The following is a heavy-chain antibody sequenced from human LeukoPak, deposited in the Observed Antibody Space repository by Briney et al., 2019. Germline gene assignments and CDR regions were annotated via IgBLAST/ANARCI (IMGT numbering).Heavy chain of an antibody. CDR2: ISGYNGNT. D-gene: IGHD5-18*01. J-gene: IGHJ6*02. CDR3: ARAYSYGSDYYYGMDV. V-gene: IGHV1-18*01. CDR1: GYTFTSYG. Sequence: ASVKVSCKASGYTFTSYGISWVRQAPGQGLEWMGWISGYNGNTKYAHKVQGRVTMTTDTSTSTAYMELRSLRSDDTAVYYCARAYSYGSDYYYGMDVWGQGTTVTVSS.